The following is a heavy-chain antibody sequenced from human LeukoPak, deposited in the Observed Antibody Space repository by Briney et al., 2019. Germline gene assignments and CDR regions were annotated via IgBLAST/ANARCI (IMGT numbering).Heavy chain of an antibody. Sequence: PGGSLRLSCAASGFTFRNYVMHWVRQAPGKGLEWVAVISYDESNKYYADSVKGRFSISRDNSKNTLFLQMNSVRAEDTAVYYCFTFDIDAFDIWGQGTMVSVSS. J-gene: IGHJ3*02. CDR3: FTFDIDAFDI. CDR1: GFTFRNYV. V-gene: IGHV3-30*04. D-gene: IGHD3-9*01. CDR2: ISYDESNK.